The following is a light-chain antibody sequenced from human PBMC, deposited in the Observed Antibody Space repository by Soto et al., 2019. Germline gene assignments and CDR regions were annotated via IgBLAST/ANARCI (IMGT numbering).Light chain of an antibody. CDR2: GAS. CDR3: QQYGSSPT. J-gene: IGKJ1*01. V-gene: IGKV3-20*01. Sequence: EIVLTQCPGTLSLSPGERATLSCRASQSVNGDYLAWYQQKPGQGPRLLIYGASSRATGIPDRFSGSGSGTDFTLTISRLEPEDSAVYYCQQYGSSPTFGQGTKVEIK. CDR1: QSVNGDY.